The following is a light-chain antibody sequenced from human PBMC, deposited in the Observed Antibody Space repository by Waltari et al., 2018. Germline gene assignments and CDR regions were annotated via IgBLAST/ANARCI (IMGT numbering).Light chain of an antibody. CDR3: QNHERLPAT. CDR2: GAS. J-gene: IGKJ1*01. V-gene: IGKV3-20*01. Sequence: EVVLTQSPGTLSLSPGERASLFCRASQRKSRYLVWYQQRPGQAPRLLIYGASIRVAGIPDRFSGSGSGTDFTLSISRLEPEDFAVYYCQNHERLPATFGQGTRVEIK. CDR1: QRKSRY.